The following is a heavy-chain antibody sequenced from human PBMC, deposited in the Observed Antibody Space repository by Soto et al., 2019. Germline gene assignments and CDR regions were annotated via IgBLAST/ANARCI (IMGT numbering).Heavy chain of an antibody. CDR2: ISGGASDK. CDR1: GFMFSAYW. D-gene: IGHD2-21*01. V-gene: IGHV3-7*01. CDR3: VRADWHRFDH. J-gene: IGHJ4*02. Sequence: EVQLVESGGGLAQPGGSLRLSCEASGFMFSAYWMSWVRQDPRKGLEWVATISGGASDKFYVDSVKGRFTISRDDAKNSLYLQMTSLRDEDTAVYYCVRADWHRFDHWGQGTLVTVSS.